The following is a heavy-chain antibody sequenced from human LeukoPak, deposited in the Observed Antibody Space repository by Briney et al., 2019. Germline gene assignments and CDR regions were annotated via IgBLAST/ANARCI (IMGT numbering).Heavy chain of an antibody. CDR1: GYTFTGYY. CDR3: ARVVAGSGWYSDY. J-gene: IGHJ4*02. Sequence: ASVKVSCKASGYTFTGYYMHWVRQAPGQGLEWMGWINPNSGGTNYAQKFQGRVTMTRDTSISTAYMELSRLRSDDTAVCYCARVVAGSGWYSDYWGQGTLVTVSS. V-gene: IGHV1-2*02. CDR2: INPNSGGT. D-gene: IGHD6-19*01.